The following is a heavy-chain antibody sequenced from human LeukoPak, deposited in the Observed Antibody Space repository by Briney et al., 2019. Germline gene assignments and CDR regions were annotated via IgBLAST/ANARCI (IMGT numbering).Heavy chain of an antibody. CDR1: GGSISSSNW. CDR3: ARGYCSSTSCYVDY. V-gene: IGHV4-4*02. J-gene: IGHJ4*02. D-gene: IGHD2-2*01. CDR2: IYHSGST. Sequence: SETLSLTCAVSGGSISSSNWWSWVRQPPGKGLEWIGEIYHSGSTNYNPSLKSRVTISVDTSKNQFSLKLSSVTAADTAVYYCARGYCSSTSCYVDYWGQGTLVTVSS.